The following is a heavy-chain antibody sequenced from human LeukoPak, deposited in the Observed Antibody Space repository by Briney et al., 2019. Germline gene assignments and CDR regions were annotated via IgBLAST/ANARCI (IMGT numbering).Heavy chain of an antibody. CDR3: ARAYNGYDYP. CDR2: VNHSGTT. CDR1: GVSFTDYY. V-gene: IGHV4-34*01. J-gene: IGHJ5*02. D-gene: IGHD5-12*01. Sequence: SETLSLTCAAYGVSFTDYYWSWIRQTPGKGLEWIGEVNHSGTTNYNPSLKTRVTISVDTSKNQFSLKVTSVTAADTALYYCARAYNGYDYPWGQGTLVTVSS.